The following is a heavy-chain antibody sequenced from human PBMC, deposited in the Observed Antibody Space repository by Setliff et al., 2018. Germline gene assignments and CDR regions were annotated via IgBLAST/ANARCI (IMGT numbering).Heavy chain of an antibody. Sequence: GGSLRLSCAASGFTFDDYAMHWVRQAPGKGLEWVSGISWNSGSIGYADSVKGRFTISRDNAKNSLYLQMNSLRAEDTALYYCAKDMAGGFPYYFDYWGQGTLVTVSS. J-gene: IGHJ4*02. CDR2: ISWNSGSI. D-gene: IGHD3-10*01. V-gene: IGHV3-9*01. CDR1: GFTFDDYA. CDR3: AKDMAGGFPYYFDY.